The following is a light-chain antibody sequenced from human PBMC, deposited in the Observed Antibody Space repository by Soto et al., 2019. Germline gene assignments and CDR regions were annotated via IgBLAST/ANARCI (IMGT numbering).Light chain of an antibody. V-gene: IGKV3-15*01. J-gene: IGKJ4*01. CDR3: QHYNEWPLT. CDR2: HAS. Sequence: EIVMTQSPATLSVSPGERATLSCRASQSVSNNLAWYHQKPGQAPRLLIYHASTGATGIPARFSGSGSGTALTLTIRSVESEDFAVYYCQHYNEWPLTFGGGTKVEFK. CDR1: QSVSNN.